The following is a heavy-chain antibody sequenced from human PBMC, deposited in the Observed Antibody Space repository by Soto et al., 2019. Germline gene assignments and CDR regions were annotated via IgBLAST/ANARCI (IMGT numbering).Heavy chain of an antibody. D-gene: IGHD1-7*01. CDR1: GGSISTYY. CDR2: IYYSGST. Sequence: SETLSLTCSVSGGSISTYYWSWIRQPPGKGLEWIGYIYYSGSTSYNPSLKSRVTLSVDTSKNQFSLKLRSVTAADTAVYYCARQRTYYYYGMDVWGQGTTVTVSS. V-gene: IGHV4-59*01. J-gene: IGHJ6*02. CDR3: ARQRTYYYYGMDV.